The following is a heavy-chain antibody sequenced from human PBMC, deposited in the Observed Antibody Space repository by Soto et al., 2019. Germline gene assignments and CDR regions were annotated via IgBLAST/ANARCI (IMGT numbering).Heavy chain of an antibody. V-gene: IGHV3-23*01. J-gene: IGHJ4*02. D-gene: IGHD3-3*01. CDR1: GFTFSSYA. CDR2: ISGSGGST. CDR3: AKSSGSYDFWSGYYTGLFDY. Sequence: PGGSLRLSCAASGFTFSSYAMSWVRQAPGKGLEWVSAISGSGGSTYYADSVKGRFTISRDNSKNTLYLQMNSLRAEDTAVYYCAKSSGSYDFWSGYYTGLFDYWGQGTLVTVSS.